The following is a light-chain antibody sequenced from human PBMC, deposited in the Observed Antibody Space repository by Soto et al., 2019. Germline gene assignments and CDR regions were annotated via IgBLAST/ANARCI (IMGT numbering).Light chain of an antibody. Sequence: EIVMTQSPSTLSVSPGESATLSCRASQSVDRKLVWYQQRPGQAPRLLIYGASTRATGIPARFSGSGSGTEFTLTISSLQSEDFAVYYCQQYTNWPKTCGLGTKAEI. V-gene: IGKV3D-15*01. CDR3: QQYTNWPKT. CDR1: QSVDRK. J-gene: IGKJ1*01. CDR2: GAS.